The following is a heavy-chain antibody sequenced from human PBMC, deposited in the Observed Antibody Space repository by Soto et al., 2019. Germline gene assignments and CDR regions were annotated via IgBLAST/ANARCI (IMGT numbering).Heavy chain of an antibody. Sequence: SETLSLTCTVSGGSVSSGSYYWSWIRQPPGKGLEWIGYIYYSGSTNYNPSLKSRVTISVDTSKNQFSLKLSSVTAADTAVYYCARVXYDILTAYYWGPPPDYYYGMDVWGQGTTVTVS. V-gene: IGHV4-61*01. CDR3: ARVXYDILTAYYWGPPPDYYYGMDV. CDR1: GGSVSSGSYY. J-gene: IGHJ6*02. D-gene: IGHD3-9*01. CDR2: IYYSGST.